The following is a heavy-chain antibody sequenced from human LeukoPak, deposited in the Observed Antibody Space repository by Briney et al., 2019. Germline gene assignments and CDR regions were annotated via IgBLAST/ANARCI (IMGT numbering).Heavy chain of an antibody. CDR2: MTWDAGTT. Sequence: GVSLRLSCAASGFTFDDDTMHWGRQPPEKGLEWVSLMTWDAGTTYYADSVKGRFTISRDNSKNSLYLQMNSLRSEDTALYYCAKGGQTAARDMDVWGKGTTVTVSS. J-gene: IGHJ6*03. D-gene: IGHD2-2*01. CDR3: AKGGQTAARDMDV. CDR1: GFTFDDDT. V-gene: IGHV3-43*01.